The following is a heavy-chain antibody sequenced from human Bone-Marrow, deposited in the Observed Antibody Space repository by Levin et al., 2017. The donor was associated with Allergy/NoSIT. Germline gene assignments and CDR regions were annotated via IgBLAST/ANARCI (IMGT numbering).Heavy chain of an antibody. Sequence: SETLSLTCTVSGGSISSGDYYWSWIRQPPGKGLEWIGYIYYSGSTYYNPSLKSRVTISVDTSKNQFSLKLSSVTAADTAVYYCARGDDILTGYYREYYFDYWGQGTLVTVSS. CDR3: ARGDDILTGYYREYYFDY. CDR1: GGSISSGDYY. D-gene: IGHD3-9*01. V-gene: IGHV4-30-4*01. J-gene: IGHJ4*02. CDR2: IYYSGST.